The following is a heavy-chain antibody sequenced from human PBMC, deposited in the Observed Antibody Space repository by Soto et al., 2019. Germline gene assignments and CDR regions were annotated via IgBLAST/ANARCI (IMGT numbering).Heavy chain of an antibody. V-gene: IGHV3-7*03. Sequence: EVQLVESGGGLVQPGVSLRLSCAASGFTFTTCWMTWVRQAPGKALEWVANINKDGSEKYYMDSVRGRFTISRDNAQNSLFLQMNSLRAEDTAVYYCASRPCEVNYYGVFDYWGQGALVTASS. J-gene: IGHJ4*02. CDR2: INKDGSEK. CDR1: GFTFTTCW. D-gene: IGHD3-22*01. CDR3: ASRPCEVNYYGVFDY.